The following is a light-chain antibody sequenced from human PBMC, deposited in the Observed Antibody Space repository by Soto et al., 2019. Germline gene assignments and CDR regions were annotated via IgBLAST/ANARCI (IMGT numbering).Light chain of an antibody. CDR2: GAS. CDR3: QQYGSSGT. Sequence: EIVLTQSPGTLSLSPWERATLSCRASQSVSNNYLAWYQQKPGQAPRLLIYGASNRATGIPDRVSGSGSGTAFPPPISRLEPEDFAVYYCQQYGSSGTFGQGTKVDI. CDR1: QSVSNNY. V-gene: IGKV3-20*01. J-gene: IGKJ1*01.